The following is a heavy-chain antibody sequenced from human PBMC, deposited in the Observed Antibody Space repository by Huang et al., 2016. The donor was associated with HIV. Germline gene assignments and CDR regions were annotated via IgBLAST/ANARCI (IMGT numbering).Heavy chain of an antibody. CDR2: VMPMVGKP. CDR1: GGTFSCYA. J-gene: IGHJ4*02. CDR3: ATGTRIGSKYNYDSSGYYPFDY. V-gene: IGHV1-69*01. D-gene: IGHD3-22*01. Sequence: QVQLVQSGAEVKKPGSSVKVSCKASGGTFSCYAISWVRQAPGQGLEWMGGVMPMVGKPNYAQKFQGGVTITADESTSTAYMDLSSLRSEDTAVYYCATGTRIGSKYNYDSSGYYPFDYWGQGTLVTVSS.